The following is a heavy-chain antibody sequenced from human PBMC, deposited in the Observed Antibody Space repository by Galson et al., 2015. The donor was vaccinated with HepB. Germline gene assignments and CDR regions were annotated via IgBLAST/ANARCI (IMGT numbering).Heavy chain of an antibody. Sequence: SVKVSCKASGYTFTSYGISWVRQAPGQGLEWMGWISAYNGNTNYAQKLQGRVTMTTDTSTSTAYMELRSLRSDDTAAYYCARVAAVAGHHYFDYWGQGTLVTVSS. CDR1: GYTFTSYG. D-gene: IGHD6-19*01. CDR3: ARVAAVAGHHYFDY. V-gene: IGHV1-18*01. CDR2: ISAYNGNT. J-gene: IGHJ4*02.